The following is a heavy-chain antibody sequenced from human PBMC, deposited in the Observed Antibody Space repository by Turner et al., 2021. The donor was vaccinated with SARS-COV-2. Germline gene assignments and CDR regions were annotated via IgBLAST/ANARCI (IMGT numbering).Heavy chain of an antibody. J-gene: IGHJ4*02. V-gene: IGHV4-34*01. Sequence: QVHLQPWCAGLLKPSETLSLTRAVYGGSFSGYYWTWTRQPPRKGLEWIGEIHPSGSTYYNPSLKSRVTISQDTAKSQFSLNLSSVTAADTAVYHCSRGDDSRKSGLLWGQGTLVTVSS. CDR2: IHPSGST. CDR3: SRGDDSRKSGLL. D-gene: IGHD2-21*02. CDR1: GGSFSGYY.